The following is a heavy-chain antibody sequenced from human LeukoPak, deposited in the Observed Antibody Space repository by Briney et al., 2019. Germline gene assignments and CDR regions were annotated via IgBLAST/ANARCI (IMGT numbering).Heavy chain of an antibody. J-gene: IGHJ3*02. D-gene: IGHD6-13*01. Sequence: SETLSLTCAVYGGSFSVYYWSWIRQPPGKGLEWIGEINHSGSTNYNPSLKSRVTISVDTSKNQFSLKLSSVTAADTAVYYCARHVQYSSSWLRYAFDIWGQGTMVTVSS. V-gene: IGHV4-34*01. CDR3: ARHVQYSSSWLRYAFDI. CDR1: GGSFSVYY. CDR2: INHSGST.